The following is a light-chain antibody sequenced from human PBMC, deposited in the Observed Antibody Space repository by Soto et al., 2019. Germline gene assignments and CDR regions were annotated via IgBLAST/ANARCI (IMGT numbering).Light chain of an antibody. Sequence: DIQMTQSPSTLSASVGDRVIITCRASQAVRQWLAWYQQKPGKAPKLLIYKASQLESGVPSRFSGRESGTGFTLTIRDLQTDDFATYFCQQYDSDSYTFGQGTKLDIK. CDR2: KAS. CDR1: QAVRQW. CDR3: QQYDSDSYT. V-gene: IGKV1-5*03. J-gene: IGKJ2*01.